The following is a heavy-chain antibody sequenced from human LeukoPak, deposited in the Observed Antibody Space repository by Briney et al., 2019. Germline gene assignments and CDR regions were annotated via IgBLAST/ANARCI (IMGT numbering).Heavy chain of an antibody. CDR1: GFTFSSYA. V-gene: IGHV3-23*01. D-gene: IGHD1-26*01. Sequence: PGGSLRLSCAASGFTFSSYAMGWVRQAPGEGLEWVSVVSGSGRTTYYTDSVKGRFTISRDNSKNTLYLQINGLRAEDSAVYYCTKDQIEGATLEYYYGLDVWGQGTTVTVSS. J-gene: IGHJ6*02. CDR3: TKDQIEGATLEYYYGLDV. CDR2: VSGSGRTT.